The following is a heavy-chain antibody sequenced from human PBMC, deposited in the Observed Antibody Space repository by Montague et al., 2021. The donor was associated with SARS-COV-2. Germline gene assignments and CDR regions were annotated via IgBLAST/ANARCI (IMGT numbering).Heavy chain of an antibody. Sequence: QSGAEVKKPGESLKISCKASGYSFPTYWIGWVRQMPGKGLEWMGAIYPRDSDTRYSPSFQGQVTISVDKSISTAYLQWSSLKASDTAMYYCARDPIYGPGSYNYFDPWGQGTLVTVSS. D-gene: IGHD3-10*01. V-gene: IGHV5-51*03. CDR2: IYPRDSDT. J-gene: IGHJ5*02. CDR1: GYSFPTYW. CDR3: ARDPIYGPGSYNYFDP.